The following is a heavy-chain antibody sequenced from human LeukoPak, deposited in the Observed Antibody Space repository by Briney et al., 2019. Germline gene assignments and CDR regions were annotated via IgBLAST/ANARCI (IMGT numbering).Heavy chain of an antibody. CDR2: VSYDASNT. CDR3: AKSHYAPV. J-gene: IGHJ3*01. D-gene: IGHD2-2*01. Sequence: GRSLRLSCAASGFTFSTYTMHWVRQAPGKGLEWVAVVSYDASNTYYADSVKGRFTISRDNSENTLYLQMNSLRAEDTAIYYCAKSHYAPVWGQGTMVTVSS. CDR1: GFTFSTYT. V-gene: IGHV3-30-3*02.